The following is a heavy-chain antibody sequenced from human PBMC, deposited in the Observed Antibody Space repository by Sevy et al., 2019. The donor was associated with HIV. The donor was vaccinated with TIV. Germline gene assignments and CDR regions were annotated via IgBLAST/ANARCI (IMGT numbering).Heavy chain of an antibody. D-gene: IGHD5-12*01. J-gene: IGHJ6*03. CDR2: IYYSGST. CDR1: GGSVSSGSYY. V-gene: IGHV4-61*01. Sequence: SETLSLTCTVSGGSVSSGSYYWSWIRQPPGKGLEWIGYIYYSGSTNYNPSLKSRVTISVDTSKNQFSLKLSSVTAAATAVYYCARAEMATTIHRYYYYMDVWGKGTTVTVSS. CDR3: ARAEMATTIHRYYYYMDV.